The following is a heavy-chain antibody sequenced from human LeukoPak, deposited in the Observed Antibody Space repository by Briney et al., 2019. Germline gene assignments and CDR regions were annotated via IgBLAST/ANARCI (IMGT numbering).Heavy chain of an antibody. D-gene: IGHD1-26*01. Sequence: PSGTLSLTCAVSGGSISSSNWWSWVRQPPGKGLEWIGEIYHSGSTNYNPSLKSRVTISVDKSKNQFSLKLSSVTAADTAVYYCARGLRGIVGATSRGYYFDYWGQGTLVTVSS. CDR3: ARGLRGIVGATSRGYYFDY. CDR2: IYHSGST. CDR1: GGSISSSNW. V-gene: IGHV4-4*02. J-gene: IGHJ4*02.